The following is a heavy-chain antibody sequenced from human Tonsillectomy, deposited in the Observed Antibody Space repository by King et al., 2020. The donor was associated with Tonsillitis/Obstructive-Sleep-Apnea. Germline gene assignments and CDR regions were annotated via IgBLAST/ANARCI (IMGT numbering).Heavy chain of an antibody. V-gene: IGHV3-33*06. CDR1: GFTFSIYG. CDR3: AKESNDYGDYVHPSFGEGGFDI. Sequence: VQLVESGGGVVQPGRSLRLSCAASGFTFSIYGMHWVRQAPGKGLEWVAVIWYDGSNKYYADSVKGRFTISRDNSKNTVYLQMNSLRAEDTAVYYCAKESNDYGDYVHPSFGEGGFDIWGQGTMVTVSS. CDR2: IWYDGSNK. D-gene: IGHD4-17*01. J-gene: IGHJ3*02.